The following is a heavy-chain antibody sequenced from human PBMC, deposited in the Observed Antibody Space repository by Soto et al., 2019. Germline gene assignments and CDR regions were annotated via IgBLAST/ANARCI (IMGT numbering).Heavy chain of an antibody. CDR1: GDSISGSPYF. V-gene: IGHV4-39*02. J-gene: IGHJ4*02. Sequence: TSQTLSLTCTVSGDSISGSPYFWGWIRQPPGKRLEWIGSVFYDGYTLYTPSLRSRVTISVDTSKNTLYLHMNSLRAEDTAVYYCVRDMQLWRLDSWGQGTLVTVSS. D-gene: IGHD2-21*01. CDR3: VRDMQLWRLDS. CDR2: VFYDGYT.